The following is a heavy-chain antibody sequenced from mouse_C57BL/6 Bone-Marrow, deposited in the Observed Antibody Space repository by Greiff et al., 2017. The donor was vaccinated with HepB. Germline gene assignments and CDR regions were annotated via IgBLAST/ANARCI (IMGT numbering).Heavy chain of an antibody. D-gene: IGHD1-1*01. CDR3: ARDYYGSPFDY. Sequence: EVMLVESGGDLVKPGGSLKLSCAASGFTFSSYGMSWVRQTPDKRLEWVATISSGGSNTYYPDSVKGRFTISRDNAKNTLYLQMSSLKSEDTAMYYCARDYYGSPFDYWGQGTTLTVSS. CDR1: GFTFSSYG. V-gene: IGHV5-6*02. CDR2: ISSGGSNT. J-gene: IGHJ2*01.